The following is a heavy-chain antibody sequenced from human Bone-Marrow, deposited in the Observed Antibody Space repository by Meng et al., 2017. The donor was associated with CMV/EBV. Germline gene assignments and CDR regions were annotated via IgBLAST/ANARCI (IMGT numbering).Heavy chain of an antibody. CDR2: ISGSGGSK. J-gene: IGHJ5*01. CDR1: GCTLSNSA. Sequence: SGCTLSNSARSWVRQAPGKGLEWVSVISGSGGSKYYADSVKGRFTISRDNSKNTLYLQMNSLRVEDTAVYYCAKESTAIAVVSNWFDSWGQGTLVTVSS. CDR3: AKESTAIAVVSNWFDS. V-gene: IGHV3-23*01. D-gene: IGHD3-22*01.